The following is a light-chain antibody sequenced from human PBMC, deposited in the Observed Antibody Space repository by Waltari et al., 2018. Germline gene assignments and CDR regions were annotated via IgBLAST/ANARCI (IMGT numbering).Light chain of an antibody. CDR3: QAWDSSTGV. CDR1: KLGDKS. V-gene: IGLV3-1*01. Sequence: SYELTQPPSVSVSPGQKASITCSGDKLGDKSACWYQQKPGQSPVLFIYQDAKRPSWIPARFSGSNSWNTATLTLSGTQAMDEADYYCQAWDSSTGVFGTGTKVTVL. CDR2: QDA. J-gene: IGLJ1*01.